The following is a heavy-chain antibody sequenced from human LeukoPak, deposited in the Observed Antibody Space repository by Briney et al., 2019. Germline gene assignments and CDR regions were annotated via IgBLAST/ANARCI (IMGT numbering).Heavy chain of an antibody. CDR3: ARLSSGGTTVAN. Sequence: GGSLRLSCAASGFTFSSYSMNWVRQAPGKGLEWVSSISSSSYIYYADSVKGRFTNSRDNAKNSLYLQMNSLRAEDTAVYYCARLSSGGTTVANWGQGTLVNVSS. D-gene: IGHD2-15*01. J-gene: IGHJ4*02. CDR1: GFTFSSYS. V-gene: IGHV3-21*01. CDR2: ISSSSYI.